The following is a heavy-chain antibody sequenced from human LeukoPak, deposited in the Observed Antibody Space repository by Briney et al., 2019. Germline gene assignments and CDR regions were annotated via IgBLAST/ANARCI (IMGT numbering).Heavy chain of an antibody. CDR1: GFSASSYY. CDR3: TRGQSYCGADCYSD. D-gene: IGHD2-21*02. J-gene: IGHJ4*02. V-gene: IGHV3-66*01. Sequence: GGSLTHSCAPSGFSASSYYMSWVRQPPGKGLEWVSVMYTGGGRYYGDSVKSGFTISRDNSKNTVFLQMNSLRVQDTALYYCTRGQSYCGADCYSDWGQGTLVTVSS. CDR2: MYTGGGR.